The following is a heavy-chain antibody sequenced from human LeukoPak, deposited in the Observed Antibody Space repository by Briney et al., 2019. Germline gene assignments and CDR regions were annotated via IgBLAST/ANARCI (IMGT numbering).Heavy chain of an antibody. D-gene: IGHD6-19*01. CDR1: GFTVSSNY. Sequence: QPGGSLRLSCAASGFTVSSNYMSWVRQAPGKGLEWVSVIYSGGSTYYADSVKGRFTISRDNSKNTLYLQMNSLRAEDTAVYYCARATVAGVGSYYYYGMDVWGQGTTVTVSS. CDR2: IYSGGST. V-gene: IGHV3-66*02. CDR3: ARATVAGVGSYYYYGMDV. J-gene: IGHJ6*02.